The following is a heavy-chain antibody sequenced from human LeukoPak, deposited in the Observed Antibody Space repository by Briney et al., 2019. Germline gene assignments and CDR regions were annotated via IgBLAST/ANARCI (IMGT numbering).Heavy chain of an antibody. D-gene: IGHD6-19*01. Sequence: PGGSLRLSCAASGFTFSSYSMNWVRQAPGKGLEWVSSISSSSSYIYYADSVKGRFTISRDNAKNSLYLQMNSLRAEDTAVYYCARDGDSSGWYVPLPYYYYYYMDVWGKGTTVTVSS. V-gene: IGHV3-21*01. CDR1: GFTFSSYS. CDR3: ARDGDSSGWYVPLPYYYYYYMDV. CDR2: ISSSSSYI. J-gene: IGHJ6*03.